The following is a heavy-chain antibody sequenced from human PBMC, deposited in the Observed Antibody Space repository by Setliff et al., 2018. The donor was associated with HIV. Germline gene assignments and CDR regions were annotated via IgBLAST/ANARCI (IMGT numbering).Heavy chain of an antibody. Sequence: ASVKVSCKASGYTFTSYYMHWVRQAPGQGLEWMGIINPSSGSTTYAQKFQGRVTMTRDTSTSTVYMELSSLRSEDAAVYYCARDPAPSSSASYFQHWGQGTPVTVSS. CDR1: GYTFTSYY. J-gene: IGHJ1*01. CDR2: INPSSGST. CDR3: ARDPAPSSSASYFQH. D-gene: IGHD6-6*01. V-gene: IGHV1-46*01.